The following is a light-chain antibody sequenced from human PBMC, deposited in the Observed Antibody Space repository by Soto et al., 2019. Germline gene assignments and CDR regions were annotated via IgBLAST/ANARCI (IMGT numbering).Light chain of an antibody. CDR1: SSNIGAGYD. CDR3: QSYDSSLSAV. Sequence: QSVLTQPPSVSGAPGQRVTISCTGSSSNIGAGYDVHWYQQLPGTAPKLLIYGNTNRPSGVPDRFSGSKSGTSASLAITGLKAEDEGDYYCQSYDSSLSAVFGGGTQLTVL. CDR2: GNT. V-gene: IGLV1-40*01. J-gene: IGLJ7*01.